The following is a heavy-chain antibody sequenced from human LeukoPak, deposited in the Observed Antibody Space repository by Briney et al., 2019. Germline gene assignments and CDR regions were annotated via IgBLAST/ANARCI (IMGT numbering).Heavy chain of an antibody. CDR2: IHGSSLIA. V-gene: IGHV3-23*01. Sequence: GVTLTLTCTAYGFTFRNYGMIWVRQAPGKGPEWFSLIHGSSLIANYLESVKDRFTISKDNSRNTLYLHMNSLTVEDTALYYCARDDAPAGGFLDPWARGTVVTVSS. D-gene: IGHD3-16*01. CDR3: ARDDAPAGGFLDP. CDR1: GFTFRNYG. J-gene: IGHJ5*02.